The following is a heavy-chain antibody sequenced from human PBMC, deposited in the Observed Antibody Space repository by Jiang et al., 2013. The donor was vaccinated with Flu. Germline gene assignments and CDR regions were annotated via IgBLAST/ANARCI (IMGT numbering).Heavy chain of an antibody. CDR3: AKSPPSVIAADSYPDWYFDL. V-gene: IGHV3-23*01. CDR1: GFTFSSYA. Sequence: VQLLESGGGLVQPGGSLRLSCAASGFTFSSYAMSWVRQAPGKGLEWVSAISGSGGSTYYADSVKGRFTISRDNSKNTLYLQMNSLRAEDTAVYYCAKSPPSVIAADSYPDWYFDLWGRGTLVTVSS. J-gene: IGHJ2*01. CDR2: ISGSGGST. D-gene: IGHD6-13*01.